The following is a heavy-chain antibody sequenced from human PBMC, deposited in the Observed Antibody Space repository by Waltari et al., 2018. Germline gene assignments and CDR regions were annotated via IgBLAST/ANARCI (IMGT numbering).Heavy chain of an antibody. Sequence: QVQLVQSGAEVKKPGSSVKVSCQASGGTFSSYAISWVRQAPGQGLEWMGGIIPIFGTANYAQKFQGRVTITADKSTSTAYMELSSLRSEDTAVYYCARDIVVVVAATYLPQYYFDYWGQGTLVTVSS. J-gene: IGHJ4*02. V-gene: IGHV1-69*14. D-gene: IGHD2-15*01. CDR3: ARDIVVVVAATYLPQYYFDY. CDR2: IIPIFGTA. CDR1: GGTFSSYA.